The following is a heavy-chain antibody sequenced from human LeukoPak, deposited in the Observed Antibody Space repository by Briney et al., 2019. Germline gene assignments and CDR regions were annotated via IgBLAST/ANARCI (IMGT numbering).Heavy chain of an antibody. Sequence: PGGSLRLSCAASGFTFSNYDIHWVRQAPGKGLEWVAFIRYDGGVKYYADSVKGRFTISRENSNNTLYLQVHSLIPEDKAVYYCAKGQGVAPGGKLDYWGQGTLVTVSS. D-gene: IGHD2-15*01. J-gene: IGHJ4*02. CDR2: IRYDGGVK. CDR3: AKGQGVAPGGKLDY. V-gene: IGHV3-30*02. CDR1: GFTFSNYD.